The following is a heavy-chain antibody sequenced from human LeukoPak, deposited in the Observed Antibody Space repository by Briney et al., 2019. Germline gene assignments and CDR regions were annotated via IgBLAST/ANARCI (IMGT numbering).Heavy chain of an antibody. D-gene: IGHD7-27*01. CDR2: IRNKANRYTT. J-gene: IGHJ4*02. CDR1: GFTFSDHH. CDR3: ARSPLGIAPFDY. V-gene: IGHV3-72*01. Sequence: PGGSLRLSCAASGFTFSDHHMDWVRQAPGEGLEWVARIRNKANRYTTEYAASVKGRFTISRDDSENSLYLQMDSLKTEDTAVYYCARSPLGIAPFDYWGRGTLVTVSS.